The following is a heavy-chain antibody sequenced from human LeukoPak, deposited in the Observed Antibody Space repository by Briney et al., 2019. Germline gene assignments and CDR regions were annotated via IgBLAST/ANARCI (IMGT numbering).Heavy chain of an antibody. D-gene: IGHD2-2*02. CDR2: ISGSGDST. CDR3: AKPLEGGRYCSSTSCYTFGY. CDR1: GFTFSSYA. Sequence: GGSLRLSCAASGFTFSSYAMHWVRQAPGKGLEWVSAISGSGDSTYYADSVKGRFTISRDNSKNTLYLQMNSLRAEDTAVYYCAKPLEGGRYCSSTSCYTFGYWGQGTLVTVSS. V-gene: IGHV3-23*01. J-gene: IGHJ4*02.